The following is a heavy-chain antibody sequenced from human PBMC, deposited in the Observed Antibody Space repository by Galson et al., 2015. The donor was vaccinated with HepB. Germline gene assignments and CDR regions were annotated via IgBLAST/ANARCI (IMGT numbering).Heavy chain of an antibody. V-gene: IGHV3-43*01. Sequence: SLRLSCAASGFTFDDYTMHWVRQAPGKGLEWVSLISWDGGSTYYADSVKGRFTISRDNSKNSLYLQMNSLRTEDTALYYCAKDINVLSYYYYYGMDVWGQGTTVTVSS. D-gene: IGHD2-8*01. J-gene: IGHJ6*02. CDR1: GFTFDDYT. CDR3: AKDINVLSYYYYYGMDV. CDR2: ISWDGGST.